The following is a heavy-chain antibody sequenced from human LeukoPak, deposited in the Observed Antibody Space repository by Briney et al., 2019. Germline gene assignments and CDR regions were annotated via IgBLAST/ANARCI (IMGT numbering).Heavy chain of an antibody. CDR1: VYTFTNYD. V-gene: IGHV1-8*01. CDR2: MNTNSGNT. Sequence: ASVKVSCKASVYTFTNYDINWVRQATGQGLEWMGWMNTNSGNTGYAQRFQGRVTMTRDTSISTAYMGLSSLRSDDTAVYYCARVTGSIDYWGQGTLVPASS. D-gene: IGHD1-26*01. J-gene: IGHJ4*02. CDR3: ARVTGSIDY.